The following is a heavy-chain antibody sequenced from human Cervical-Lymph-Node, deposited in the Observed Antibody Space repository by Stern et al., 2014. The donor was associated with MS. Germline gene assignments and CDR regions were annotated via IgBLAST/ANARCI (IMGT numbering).Heavy chain of an antibody. CDR3: AKDRGAY. V-gene: IGHV3-9*01. CDR1: GFTFDDYA. Sequence: QLVQSVGGLVQPGRSLRLSCAASGFTFDDYAMHWVRQAPGKGLEWVSGISWNSGSIGYADSVKGRFTISRDNAKNSLYLQMNSLRAEDTALYYCAKDRGAYWGQGTLVTVSS. CDR2: ISWNSGSI. J-gene: IGHJ4*02. D-gene: IGHD4/OR15-4a*01.